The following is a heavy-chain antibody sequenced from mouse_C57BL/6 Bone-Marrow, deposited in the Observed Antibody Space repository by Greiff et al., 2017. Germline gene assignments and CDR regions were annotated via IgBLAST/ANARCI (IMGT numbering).Heavy chain of an antibody. J-gene: IGHJ3*01. V-gene: IGHV1-50*01. CDR3: ARSGGFAY. CDR2: IDPSDSYT. Sequence: QVQLQQPGAELVKPGASVKLSCKASGYTFTSYWMQWVKQRPGQGLEWIGEIDPSDSYTNYNQKFKGKATLTVDTSSSTAYMQLSSLTSEDSAVYYCARSGGFAYWGRGTLVTVSA. CDR1: GYTFTSYW.